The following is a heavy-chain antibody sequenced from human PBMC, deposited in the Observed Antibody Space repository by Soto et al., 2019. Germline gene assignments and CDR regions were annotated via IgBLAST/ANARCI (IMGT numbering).Heavy chain of an antibody. CDR2: ISSSSSYT. D-gene: IGHD5-18*01. V-gene: IGHV3-11*06. CDR3: ARARPSRIQLLGPYY. Sequence: GGSLRLSCAASGFTFSDYYMSWIRQAPGKGLEWVSYISSSSSYTNYADSVKGRFTISRDNAKNSLYLQMNSLRAEDTAVYYCARARPSRIQLLGPYYWGQGTLVTVSS. CDR1: GFTFSDYY. J-gene: IGHJ4*02.